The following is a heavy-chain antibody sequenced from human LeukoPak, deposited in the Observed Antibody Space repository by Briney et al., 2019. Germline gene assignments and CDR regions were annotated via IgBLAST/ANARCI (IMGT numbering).Heavy chain of an antibody. V-gene: IGHV4-38-2*01. CDR1: GYSINSGYF. D-gene: IGHD3-3*01. CDR3: ARHTGSGFPYYYYYMDV. J-gene: IGHJ6*03. Sequence: SETLSLXCAVSGYSINSGYFWGWIRQPPGKGLEWIGSIYHSGNSYYNPSLKSRVTISVDTSRNQFSLKLSSVTAADTAVYYCARHTGSGFPYYYYYMDVWGKGTTVTVSS. CDR2: IYHSGNS.